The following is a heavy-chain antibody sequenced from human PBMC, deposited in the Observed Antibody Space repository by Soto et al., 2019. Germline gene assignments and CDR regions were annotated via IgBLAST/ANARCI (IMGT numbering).Heavy chain of an antibody. CDR3: SISLHAASWYYFDY. CDR1: GYTFTNYY. D-gene: IGHD6-13*01. V-gene: IGHV1-46*03. CDR2: INPSGGST. J-gene: IGHJ4*02. Sequence: ASVKVSCKASGYTFTNYYVHWVRQAPGQGLEWMGIINPSGGSTTYAQKFQGRVTMTKDTSTSTVYMEVSSLRSEDTAVYYCSISLHAASWYYFDYWGQGTLVTSPQ.